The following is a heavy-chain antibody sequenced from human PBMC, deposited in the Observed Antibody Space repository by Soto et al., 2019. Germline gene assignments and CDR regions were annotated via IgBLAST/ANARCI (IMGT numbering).Heavy chain of an antibody. CDR3: ARGSSIAGLYYGMDV. V-gene: IGHV4-30-4*01. J-gene: IGHJ6*02. D-gene: IGHD6-6*01. CDR2: IYYSGST. Sequence: SETLSLTCTVSGGSISSGDYYWSWIRQPPGKGLEWIGYIYYSGSTYYNPSLKSRVTISVDTSKNQFSLKLSSVTAADTAVYYCARGSSIAGLYYGMDVWGQGTTVT. CDR1: GGSISSGDYY.